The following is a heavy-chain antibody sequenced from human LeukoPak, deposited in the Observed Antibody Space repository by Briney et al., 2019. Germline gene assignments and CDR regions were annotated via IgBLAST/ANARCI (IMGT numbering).Heavy chain of an antibody. J-gene: IGHJ1*01. Sequence: ASVKVSCKASGYTFTGYYMHWVRQAPGQGLEWMGWINPNSGGTNYAQKFQGRVTMTRDTSISTAYMELSRLRSDDTAVYYCAKCLAGRWLVRGPEYFQHWGQGTLVTVSS. V-gene: IGHV1-2*02. CDR3: AKCLAGRWLVRGPEYFQH. D-gene: IGHD6-19*01. CDR1: GYTFTGYY. CDR2: INPNSGGT.